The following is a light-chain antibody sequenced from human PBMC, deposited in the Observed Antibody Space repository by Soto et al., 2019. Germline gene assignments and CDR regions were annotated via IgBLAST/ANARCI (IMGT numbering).Light chain of an antibody. V-gene: IGLV1-40*01. CDR2: GNS. CDR3: QSHDISLSGNYV. CDR1: SSNIGAGYD. Sequence: QSVLSQPPSVSGAPGQRVTISCTGSSSNIGAGYDVHWYQQLPGTAPKLLIFGNSNRPSGVPDRFSASKSGASASLAITGLQAEDEADYYCQSHDISLSGNYVFGTGTKLTVL. J-gene: IGLJ1*01.